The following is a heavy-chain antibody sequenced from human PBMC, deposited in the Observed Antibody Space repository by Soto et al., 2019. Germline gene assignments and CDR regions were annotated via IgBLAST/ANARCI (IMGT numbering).Heavy chain of an antibody. CDR1: GFTFSTYW. Sequence: PGGSLRLSCAPSGFTFSTYWMSWVRQAPGKGLEWVANIKQDGSQKYYVDSVKGRFTISRDNAKNSLYLQMNSLRADDTAVYYCARVDTILRGVIRTYFFDFWGQGTLVTVSS. CDR3: ARVDTILRGVIRTYFFDF. J-gene: IGHJ4*02. D-gene: IGHD3-10*01. CDR2: IKQDGSQK. V-gene: IGHV3-7*01.